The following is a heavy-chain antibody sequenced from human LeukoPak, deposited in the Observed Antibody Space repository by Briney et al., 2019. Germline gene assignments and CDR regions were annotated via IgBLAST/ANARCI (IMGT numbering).Heavy chain of an antibody. Sequence: GGSLRLSCAASGFTFRNFWMHWVRQAPGKGLVWVSRINTDGSSTNYADSVKGRFTISRDNAKNTLYLQMNSLRGEDKAVYYCARDSAYCGGDCYSFDYWGQGTLVTVSS. J-gene: IGHJ4*02. V-gene: IGHV3-74*01. CDR1: GFTFRNFW. CDR2: INTDGSST. CDR3: ARDSAYCGGDCYSFDY. D-gene: IGHD2-21*02.